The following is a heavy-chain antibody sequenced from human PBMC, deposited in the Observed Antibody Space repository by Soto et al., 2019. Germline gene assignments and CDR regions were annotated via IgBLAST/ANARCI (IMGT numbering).Heavy chain of an antibody. Sequence: ASVKVSCKASGYTFPSYGISWVRRAPGQGLEWMGWISAYNGNTNYAQKLQGRVTMTTDTSTSTAYMELRSLRSDDTAVYYCARGLAAAGPSGYWGQGTLVTVSS. D-gene: IGHD6-13*01. CDR2: ISAYNGNT. CDR3: ARGLAAAGPSGY. CDR1: GYTFPSYG. V-gene: IGHV1-18*04. J-gene: IGHJ4*02.